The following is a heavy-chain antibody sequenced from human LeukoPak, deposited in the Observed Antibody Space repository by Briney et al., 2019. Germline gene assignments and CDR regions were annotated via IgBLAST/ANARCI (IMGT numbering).Heavy chain of an antibody. D-gene: IGHD2-8*02. CDR1: GFTLSRNA. CDR2: IAHHGSNK. CDR3: AKDGSWSCTD. V-gene: IGHV3-30*02. J-gene: IGHJ4*02. Sequence: QPGGSLRLSCAAPGFTLSRNAIHWVRQGPGKGLEWVSYIAHHGSNKYYADSVKGRFTISRDNSKRTLYLQMNSLRADDTAVYYCAKDGSWSCTDWGQGTLVTVSS.